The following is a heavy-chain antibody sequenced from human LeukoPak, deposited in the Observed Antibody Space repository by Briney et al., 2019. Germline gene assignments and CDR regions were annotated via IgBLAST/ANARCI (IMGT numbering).Heavy chain of an antibody. CDR1: GFTFSSYS. CDR3: ARYSYGSYWYFDL. Sequence: PGGYLRLSCAASGFTFSSYSMNWVRQAPGKGLEWVSSISSSSSYIYYADSVKGRFTISRDNAKNSLYLQMNSLRAEDTAVYYCARYSYGSYWYFDLWGRGTLVTVSS. J-gene: IGHJ2*01. V-gene: IGHV3-21*01. D-gene: IGHD5-18*01. CDR2: ISSSSSYI.